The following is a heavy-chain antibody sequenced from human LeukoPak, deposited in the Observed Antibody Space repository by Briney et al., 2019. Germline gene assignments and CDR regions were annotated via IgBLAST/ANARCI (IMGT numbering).Heavy chain of an antibody. V-gene: IGHV3-7*01. CDR2: INEDGSET. J-gene: IGHJ4*02. Sequence: GGSLRLSCAASGFIFSTYWMMWVRQAPGKGLEWVGNINEDGSETNYVDSAKGRFTISRDNAKNSLYLQMNSLRAEDTAVYYCARGSYGYVDYWGQGTLVTVSS. D-gene: IGHD5-18*01. CDR1: GFIFSTYW. CDR3: ARGSYGYVDY.